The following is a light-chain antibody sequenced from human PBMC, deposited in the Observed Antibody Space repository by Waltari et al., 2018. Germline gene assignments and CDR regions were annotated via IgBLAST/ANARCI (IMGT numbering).Light chain of an antibody. V-gene: IGLV2-23*02. J-gene: IGLJ3*02. CDR3: CSYAGSSTWV. Sequence: QSALTQPASVSGSPGQSLTISCTGTSSDVGSYTLVSWYQQHPGKAPKLMIYEVSKRPSGVSNRFSGSKSGNTASLTISGLQAEDEADYYCCSYAGSSTWVFGGGTKLTVL. CDR1: SSDVGSYTL. CDR2: EVS.